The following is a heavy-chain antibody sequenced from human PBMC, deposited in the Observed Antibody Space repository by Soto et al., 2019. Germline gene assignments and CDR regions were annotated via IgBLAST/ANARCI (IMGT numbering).Heavy chain of an antibody. J-gene: IGHJ6*02. CDR3: ASGLGRLGSGWYRGMDV. CDR1: GDSVSSNSAA. Sequence: SQTLSLTCAISGDSVSSNSAAWNWSRQSPSRGLEWLGRTYYRSKWYNDYAVSVKSRITINPDTSKNQFSLQLNSVTPEDTAVYYCASGLGRLGSGWYRGMDVWGQGTTVPVSS. D-gene: IGHD6-19*01. CDR2: TYYRSKWYN. V-gene: IGHV6-1*01.